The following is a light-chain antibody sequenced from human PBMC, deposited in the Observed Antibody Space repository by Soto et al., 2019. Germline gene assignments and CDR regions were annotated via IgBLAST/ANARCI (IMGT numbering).Light chain of an antibody. CDR1: QGISNF. CDR2: AAS. V-gene: IGKV1-27*01. J-gene: IGKJ1*01. Sequence: DIQMTQSPCSLSASVGDRVTITCRASQGISNFLAWYQQKPGKGPELLIYAASTLQSGVPSRFSGSGSGTDFTLTISSLQPEDVATYFCQKYNSAPQTFGQGTNVDIK. CDR3: QKYNSAPQT.